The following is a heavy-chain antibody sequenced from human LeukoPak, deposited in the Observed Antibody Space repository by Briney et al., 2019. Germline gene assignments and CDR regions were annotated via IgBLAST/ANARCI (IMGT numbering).Heavy chain of an antibody. V-gene: IGHV3-23*01. J-gene: IGHJ4*02. Sequence: GGSLRLSCAASGFTFSSYAMSWARQAPGKGLEWVSAISGSGGSTYYADSVKGRFTISRDDAKNSLYLQMNSLRAEDTAVYYCARGYGGNSGVCDYWGQGTLVTVSS. D-gene: IGHD4-23*01. CDR2: ISGSGGST. CDR1: GFTFSSYA. CDR3: ARGYGGNSGVCDY.